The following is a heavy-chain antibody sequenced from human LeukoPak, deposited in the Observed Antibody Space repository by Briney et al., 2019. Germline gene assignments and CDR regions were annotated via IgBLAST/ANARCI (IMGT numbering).Heavy chain of an antibody. CDR1: GGSFSGYY. D-gene: IGHD3-16*02. V-gene: IGHV4-34*01. CDR2: INHSGST. CDR3: ARVLSAYYNYGMDV. J-gene: IGHJ6*02. Sequence: PSETLSLTCAVYGGSFSGYYWSWIRQPPGKGLEWIGEINHSGSTNYNPSLKSRVTMSEDRSKNQFSLKVRSVTAAVTAVYYCARVLSAYYNYGMDVWGQGTTVTVSS.